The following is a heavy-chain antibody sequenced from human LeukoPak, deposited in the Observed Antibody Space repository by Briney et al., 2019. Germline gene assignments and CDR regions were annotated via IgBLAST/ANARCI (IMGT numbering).Heavy chain of an antibody. CDR3: ARGGRYFDWNSRKAFDY. D-gene: IGHD3-9*01. J-gene: IGHJ4*02. CDR2: INHSGST. V-gene: IGHV4-34*01. Sequence: SETLSLTCAVYGGSFSGYYWSWIRQPPGKGLEWIGEINHSGSTNYNPSLKSRVTISVDTSKNQFSLKLSSVTAADTAVYYCARGGRYFDWNSRKAFDYWGQGTLVTVSS. CDR1: GGSFSGYY.